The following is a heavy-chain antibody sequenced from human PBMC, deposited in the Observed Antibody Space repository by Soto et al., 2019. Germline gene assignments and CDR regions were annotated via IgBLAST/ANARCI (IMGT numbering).Heavy chain of an antibody. CDR3: ARSGGLSSSWLNWFDP. V-gene: IGHV4-59*01. D-gene: IGHD6-13*01. J-gene: IGHJ5*02. Sequence: PSETLSLTCTVSGGSISSYYWSWIRQPPGKGLEWIGYIYYSGSTNYNPSLKSRVTISVDTSKNQFSLKLSSVTAADTAVYYCARSGGLSSSWLNWFDPWGQGTLVTVSS. CDR2: IYYSGST. CDR1: GGSISSYY.